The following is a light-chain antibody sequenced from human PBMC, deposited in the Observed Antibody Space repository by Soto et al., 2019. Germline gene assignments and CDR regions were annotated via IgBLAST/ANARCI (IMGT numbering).Light chain of an antibody. J-gene: IGKJ4*01. Sequence: EILMTQSPATLSVSPGERVTLSCRASQSVRNSVAWYQQKGGQVPRLLIYSASTTATGVPVRFRGSGSGTEFSLTITSLQSEDFAVYYCQQYYRWPPLTFGGGTKVDIK. CDR3: QQYYRWPPLT. CDR2: SAS. CDR1: QSVRNS. V-gene: IGKV3-15*01.